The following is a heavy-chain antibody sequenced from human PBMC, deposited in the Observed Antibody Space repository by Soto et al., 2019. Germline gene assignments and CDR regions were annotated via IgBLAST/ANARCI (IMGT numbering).Heavy chain of an antibody. Sequence: QVQLQESGPGLVKPSETLSLTCAVSGGSVSADEWWSWVRQTPERGLEWIGEIYQSGITNYNPSLKSRVTISLYKSKNQFSLKLSSVTAADMAVYYCAKGSTWRVDPWGQGTLVTVSS. V-gene: IGHV4-4*02. D-gene: IGHD3-3*01. CDR2: IYQSGIT. J-gene: IGHJ5*02. CDR1: GGSVSADEW. CDR3: AKGSTWRVDP.